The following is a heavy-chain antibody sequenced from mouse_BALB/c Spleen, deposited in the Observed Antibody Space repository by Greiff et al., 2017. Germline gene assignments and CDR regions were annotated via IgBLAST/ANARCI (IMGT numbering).Heavy chain of an antibody. CDR2: INPSNGGT. Sequence: VQLQESGPELVKPGASVKLSCKASGYTFTSYYMYWVKQRPGQGLEWIGEINPSNGGTNFNEKFKSKATLTVDKSSSTAYMQLSSLTSEDSAVYYCTSYYGYGYYFDYWGQGTTLTVSS. CDR3: TSYYGYGYYFDY. CDR1: GYTFTSYY. V-gene: IGHV1S16*01. J-gene: IGHJ2*01. D-gene: IGHD1-2*01.